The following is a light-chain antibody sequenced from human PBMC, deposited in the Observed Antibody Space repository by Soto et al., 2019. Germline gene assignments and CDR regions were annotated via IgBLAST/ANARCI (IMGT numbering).Light chain of an antibody. V-gene: IGLV2-11*01. Sequence: QSVLTQPRSVSGAPGQAVTISCTGTSSDVGGYNYVSWYQQHPGKAPKLMIYDVSKRPSGVPDRFSGSKSGNTASLTISVLQAEDEADYYCCSYAGSYTFYVFGTGTKVTVL. CDR2: DVS. CDR3: CSYAGSYTFYV. CDR1: SSDVGGYNY. J-gene: IGLJ1*01.